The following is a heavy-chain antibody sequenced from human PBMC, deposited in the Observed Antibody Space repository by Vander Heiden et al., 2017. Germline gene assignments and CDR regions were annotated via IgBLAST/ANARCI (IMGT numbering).Heavy chain of an antibody. Sequence: GWAQPGGPLRLSCAASASAFSSYVMSWVRRAPGEGLEWVSAISGSGGSTYYADSVKGRFTISRDNSKNSLYLQMNSLRAEDTAVYYCARPLLQWLVLGKIDYFDYWGQGTLVTVSS. V-gene: IGHV3-23*01. J-gene: IGHJ4*02. CDR2: ISGSGGST. D-gene: IGHD6-19*01. CDR3: ARPLLQWLVLGKIDYFDY. CDR1: ASAFSSYV.